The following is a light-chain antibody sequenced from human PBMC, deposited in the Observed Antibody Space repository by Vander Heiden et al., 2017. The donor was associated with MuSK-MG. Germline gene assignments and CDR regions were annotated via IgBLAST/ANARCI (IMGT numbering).Light chain of an antibody. CDR3: QQDGNSPRT. V-gene: IGKV3-20*01. J-gene: IGKJ4*01. CDR2: GAS. Sequence: EIVLTQSPGTLSLSPGERATLSCRASQRVNSNYLAWYQLKPGQAPRLLIYGASSRATGIPDRFSGRGSGTDFTLPISRLDLYYFAVYYCQQDGNSPRTFGGGAKVEIK. CDR1: QRVNSNY.